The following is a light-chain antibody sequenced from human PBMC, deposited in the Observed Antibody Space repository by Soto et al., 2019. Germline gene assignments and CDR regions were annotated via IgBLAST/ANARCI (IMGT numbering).Light chain of an antibody. CDR3: QQHSNLPPKT. CDR1: QSVSSY. V-gene: IGKV3-11*01. CDR2: DAS. J-gene: IGKJ1*01. Sequence: EIVLTQSPATLSLSPGERATLSCRASQSVSSYLAWYQQKPGQAPRLLFYDASSRATGIPARFSGSGSGTDFTLTISSLETEDFAVYYCQQHSNLPPKTFGQGTKVEIK.